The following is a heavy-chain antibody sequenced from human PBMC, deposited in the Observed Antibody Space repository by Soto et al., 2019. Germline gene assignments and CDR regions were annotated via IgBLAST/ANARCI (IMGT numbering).Heavy chain of an antibody. CDR2: ISYDGSNK. CDR3: AKDRPPYYYDSSGSLLDAFDI. V-gene: IGHV3-30*18. D-gene: IGHD3-22*01. Sequence: SLRLSCAASGFTFSSYGMDWVRQAPGKGLEWVAVISYDGSNKYYADSVKGRFTISRDNSKNTLYLQMNSLRAEDTAVYYCAKDRPPYYYDSSGSLLDAFDIWGQGTMVTVSS. J-gene: IGHJ3*02. CDR1: GFTFSSYG.